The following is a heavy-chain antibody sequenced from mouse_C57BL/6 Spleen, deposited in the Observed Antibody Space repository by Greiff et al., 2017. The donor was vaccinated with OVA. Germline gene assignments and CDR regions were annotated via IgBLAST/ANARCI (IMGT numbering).Heavy chain of an antibody. CDR1: GFSFNTYA. J-gene: IGHJ2*01. Sequence: EVQRVESGGGLVQPKGSLKLSCAASGFSFNTYAMNWVRQAPGKGLEWVARIRSKSNNYATYYADSVKDRFTISRDDSESMLYLQMNNLKTEDTAMYYCVRHGTRDFDYWGQGTTLTVSS. CDR3: VRHGTRDFDY. CDR2: IRSKSNNYAT. D-gene: IGHD4-1*01. V-gene: IGHV10-1*01.